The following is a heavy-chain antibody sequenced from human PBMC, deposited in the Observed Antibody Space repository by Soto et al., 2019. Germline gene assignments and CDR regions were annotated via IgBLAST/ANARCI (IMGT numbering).Heavy chain of an antibody. J-gene: IGHJ6*03. Sequence: SETLSLTCAVYGGSFSGYYWSWIRQPPGKGLEWIGEINHSGSTNYNPSLKSRVTISVDTSKNQFSLKLSSVTAADTAVYYCARDLREELFQYTSSVYMDVWGKGTTVTVSS. CDR1: GGSFSGYY. CDR2: INHSGST. CDR3: ARDLREELFQYTSSVYMDV. V-gene: IGHV4-34*01. D-gene: IGHD3-10*01.